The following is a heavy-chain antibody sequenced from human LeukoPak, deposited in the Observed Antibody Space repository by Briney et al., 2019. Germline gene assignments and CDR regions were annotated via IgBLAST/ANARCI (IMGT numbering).Heavy chain of an antibody. Sequence: PSETLSLTCTVSGGSISSYYWSWIRQPPGKGLEWIGYIYYSGSTNYNPSLKSRVTISVDTSKNQFSLKLSSVTAADTAVYYCARADPLSGSCYDAFDIWGQGTMVTVSS. V-gene: IGHV4-59*01. CDR1: GGSISSYY. J-gene: IGHJ3*02. CDR2: IYYSGST. D-gene: IGHD1-26*01. CDR3: ARADPLSGSCYDAFDI.